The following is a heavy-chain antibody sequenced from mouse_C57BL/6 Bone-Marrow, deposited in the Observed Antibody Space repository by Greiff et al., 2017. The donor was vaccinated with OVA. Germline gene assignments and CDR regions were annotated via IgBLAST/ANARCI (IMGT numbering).Heavy chain of an antibody. Sequence: VQLQQSGAELVRPGASVKLSCTASGFNIKDDYMHWVKQRPEKGLEWIGWIDPENGDTEYASKFQGKATITADTSSNTAYLQLSSLTSEDTAVYYCTTGYSNYLMDYWGQGTSVTVSS. D-gene: IGHD2-5*01. CDR1: GFNIKDDY. V-gene: IGHV14-4*01. J-gene: IGHJ4*01. CDR2: IDPENGDT. CDR3: TTGYSNYLMDY.